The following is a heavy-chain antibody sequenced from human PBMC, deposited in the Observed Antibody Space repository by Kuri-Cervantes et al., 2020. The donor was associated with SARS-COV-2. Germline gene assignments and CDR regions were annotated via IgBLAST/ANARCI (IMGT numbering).Heavy chain of an antibody. CDR2: IYYSGST. J-gene: IGHJ4*02. CDR1: GDSISSYY. V-gene: IGHV4-59*08. D-gene: IGHD3-3*01. CDR3: ARHIETDDFWSGYYIDY. Sequence: SETLSLTCSVSGDSISSYYWSWIRQPPGKGLEWIGYIYYSGSTNYNPSLKSRVTISVDTSKNQFSLKLSSVTAADTAVYYCARHIETDDFWSGYYIDYWGQGTLVTVSS.